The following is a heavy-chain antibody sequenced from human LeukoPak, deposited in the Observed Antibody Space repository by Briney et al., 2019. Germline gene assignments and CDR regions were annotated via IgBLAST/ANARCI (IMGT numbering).Heavy chain of an antibody. J-gene: IGHJ4*02. CDR1: GGSISSYY. V-gene: IGHV4-59*13. CDR2: NSYGGGT. Sequence: KPSATLSLSCTVAGGSISSYYWSWLRDPPGRGVGLFGINSYGGGTYYNYCRKSRVTISVDTSTNQFSLKLRTVTAADTAVDYCARGRDGYNYRFFDYWGQGTLVTVSS. D-gene: IGHD5-24*01. CDR3: ARGRDGYNYRFFDY.